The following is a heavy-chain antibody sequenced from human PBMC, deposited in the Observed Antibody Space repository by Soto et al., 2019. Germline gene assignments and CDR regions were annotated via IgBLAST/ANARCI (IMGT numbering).Heavy chain of an antibody. Sequence: QVHLVQSETEVKEPGASVTVSCKTSDSTFTGYTINWVRQAPGQGLEWLGWISSLNGNTNYARKYQGRLTMPTTTSATTAYMEIRSLRSDDTAVYFCARGTVTAGRWFGPCGQGTLVTVAS. D-gene: IGHD2-21*02. V-gene: IGHV1-18*04. J-gene: IGHJ5*02. CDR1: DSTFTGYT. CDR2: ISSLNGNT. CDR3: ARGTVTAGRWFGP.